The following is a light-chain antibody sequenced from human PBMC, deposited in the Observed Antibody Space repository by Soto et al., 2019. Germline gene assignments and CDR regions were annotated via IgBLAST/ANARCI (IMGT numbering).Light chain of an antibody. CDR1: KNVNSW. J-gene: IGKJ1*01. Sequence: DIQMTQSPSTLSASLGDRVTITCRASKNVNSWLAWYQQKPGKAPTLLIYDGSTLKSGVPIRFIASGSGTEFTLTISGLQHDDFATYYCQQYSSYRTFGQGTKVEIK. CDR3: QQYSSYRT. CDR2: DGS. V-gene: IGKV1-5*01.